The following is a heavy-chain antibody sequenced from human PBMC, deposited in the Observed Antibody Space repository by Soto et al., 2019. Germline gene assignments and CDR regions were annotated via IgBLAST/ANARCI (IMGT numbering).Heavy chain of an antibody. D-gene: IGHD1-1*01. CDR2: IRSKANNYAT. V-gene: IGHV3-73*01. CDR3: RGTTTGSPDY. J-gene: IGHJ4*02. Sequence: GGSLRLSCAASGFTFSGSAMHWVRQASGKGLEWIGRIRSKANNYATAYAASVKGRFTISRDDSKTTAYLQMNSLKTEDTAVYYCRGTTTGSPDYWGQGNLVTVSS. CDR1: GFTFSGSA.